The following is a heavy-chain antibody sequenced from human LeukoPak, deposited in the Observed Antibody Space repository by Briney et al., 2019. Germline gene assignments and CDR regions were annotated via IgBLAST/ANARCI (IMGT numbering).Heavy chain of an antibody. Sequence: PGGSLRLSCAASGFTFSSYAMHWVRQAPGKGLEWVAVISYDGSNKYYADSVKGRFTISRDNSKNTLYLQMNSLRAEDTAVYYCAREAYSSSWSDAFDIWGQGTMVTVSP. D-gene: IGHD6-13*01. CDR3: AREAYSSSWSDAFDI. J-gene: IGHJ3*02. V-gene: IGHV3-30*04. CDR1: GFTFSSYA. CDR2: ISYDGSNK.